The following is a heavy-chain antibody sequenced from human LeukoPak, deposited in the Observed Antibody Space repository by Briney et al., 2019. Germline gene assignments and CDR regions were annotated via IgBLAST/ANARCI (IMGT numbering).Heavy chain of an antibody. V-gene: IGHV4-4*07. CDR3: ARILRVAATDAFDI. Sequence: SETLSLTCTVSGGSISSYYRSWIRQPAGKGLEWIGRIYTSGSTNYNPSLKSRVTMSVDTSKNQFSLKLSSVTAADTAVYYCARILRVAATDAFDIWGQGTMVTVSS. CDR1: GGSISSYY. D-gene: IGHD2-15*01. J-gene: IGHJ3*02. CDR2: IYTSGST.